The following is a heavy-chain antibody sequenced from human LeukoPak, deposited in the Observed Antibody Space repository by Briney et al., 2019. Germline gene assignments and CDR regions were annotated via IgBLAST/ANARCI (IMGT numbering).Heavy chain of an antibody. V-gene: IGHV6-1*01. CDR3: ARENAQNWGDDAFEI. D-gene: IGHD7-27*01. Sequence: SQTLSLTCAISGNSVSSNSAAWNWIRQSPSRGLEWLGRTYYRSKWYNDYAVSVKSRITINPDTSRNQFSLQLNSVTPEDTAVYYCARENAQNWGDDAFEIWGLGTMVTVSS. CDR2: TYYRSKWYN. J-gene: IGHJ3*02. CDR1: GNSVSSNSAA.